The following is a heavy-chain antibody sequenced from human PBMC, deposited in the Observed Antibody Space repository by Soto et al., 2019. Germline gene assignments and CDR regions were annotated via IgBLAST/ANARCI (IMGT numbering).Heavy chain of an antibody. Sequence: NPSETLSLTCTVSGGSISSGDYYWSWIRQPPGKGLEWIGYIYYSGSTYYNPSLKSRVTISVDTSKNQFSLKLSSVTAADTAVYYCARDRGWFGELIPPSSGMDVWGQGTTVTVSS. D-gene: IGHD3-10*01. V-gene: IGHV4-30-4*01. J-gene: IGHJ6*02. CDR3: ARDRGWFGELIPPSSGMDV. CDR1: GGSISSGDYY. CDR2: IYYSGST.